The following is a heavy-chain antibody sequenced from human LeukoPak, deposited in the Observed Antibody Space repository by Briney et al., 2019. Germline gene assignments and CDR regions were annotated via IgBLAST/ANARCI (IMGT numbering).Heavy chain of an antibody. D-gene: IGHD2-15*01. Sequence: GGSLRLSCAASGFTFSSYEMNWVRQAPGKGLEWVSYISSSGSTIYYADSVKGRFTISRDNAKNSLYLQMNSLRAEGTAVYCCARYCSGGSCYNYYYGMDVWGKGTTVTVSS. CDR2: ISSSGSTI. V-gene: IGHV3-48*03. CDR3: ARYCSGGSCYNYYYGMDV. CDR1: GFTFSSYE. J-gene: IGHJ6*04.